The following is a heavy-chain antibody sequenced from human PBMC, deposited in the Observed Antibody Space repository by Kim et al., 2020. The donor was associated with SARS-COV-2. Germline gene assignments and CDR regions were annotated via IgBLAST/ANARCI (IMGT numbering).Heavy chain of an antibody. D-gene: IGHD6-19*01. J-gene: IGHJ4*01. Sequence: GGSLRLSCAASGFTFSSYGMHWVRQAPGKGLEWVAVISYDGSNKYYADSVKGRFTISRDNSKNTLYLQMNSLRAEDTAVYYCAKVRPPYSSGWSSVAYWG. CDR3: AKVRPPYSSGWSSVAY. CDR1: GFTFSSYG. CDR2: ISYDGSNK. V-gene: IGHV3-30*18.